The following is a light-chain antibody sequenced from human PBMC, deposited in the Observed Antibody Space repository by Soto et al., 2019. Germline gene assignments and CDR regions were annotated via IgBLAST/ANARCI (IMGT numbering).Light chain of an antibody. CDR3: QQYNGFWT. J-gene: IGKJ1*01. Sequence: DIQMTQSPSTLSASVGDRVTITCRARQSISGSLAWYQQKPGKAPKLLIYEASNLKSGVPSRFSGSGSGTEYTLTISSLQPDDSASYYCQQYNGFWTFGQGTRVEIK. CDR2: EAS. V-gene: IGKV1-5*03. CDR1: QSISGS.